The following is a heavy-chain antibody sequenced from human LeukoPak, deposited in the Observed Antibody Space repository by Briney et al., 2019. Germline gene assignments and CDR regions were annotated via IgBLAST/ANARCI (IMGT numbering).Heavy chain of an antibody. CDR3: ARGPITMVRGVINY. J-gene: IGHJ4*02. Sequence: GGSLRLSCAASGFTFSSYEMNWVRQAPGKGLEWVSYISSSGSTIYYADSVKGRFTISRDNAKNSLYLQMNSLRAEDTAVYYCARGPITMVRGVINYWGQGTLVTVSS. V-gene: IGHV3-48*03. CDR2: ISSSGSTI. CDR1: GFTFSSYE. D-gene: IGHD3-10*01.